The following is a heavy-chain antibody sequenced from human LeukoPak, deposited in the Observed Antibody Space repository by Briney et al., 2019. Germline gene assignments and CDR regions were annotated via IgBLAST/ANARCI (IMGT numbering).Heavy chain of an antibody. V-gene: IGHV3-66*01. Sequence: GGSMRLSCAASGFTVSSNYMSWVRQAPGKGLEWVSVIYSDGSTYYADSVKGRFTISRENSKNTLYLQMNSLRAEDTAVYYCAGGYYHSILGYWGQGTLVTVSS. D-gene: IGHD3-22*01. CDR3: AGGYYHSILGY. CDR1: GFTVSSNY. J-gene: IGHJ4*02. CDR2: IYSDGST.